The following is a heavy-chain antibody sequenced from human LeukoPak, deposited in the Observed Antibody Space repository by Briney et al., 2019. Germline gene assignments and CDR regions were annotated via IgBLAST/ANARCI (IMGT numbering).Heavy chain of an antibody. CDR1: GFTFSSYA. CDR2: ISYDGSNK. D-gene: IGHD2-21*02. V-gene: IGHV3-30*04. CDR3: ARDNVGGDYYFDY. Sequence: AGGSLRLSCAASGFTFSSYAMHWVRQAPGKGLEWVAVISYDGSNKYYADSVKGRFTISRDNSKNSLYLQMNSLRAEATAVYYCARDNVGGDYYFDYWGQGTLVTVSS. J-gene: IGHJ4*02.